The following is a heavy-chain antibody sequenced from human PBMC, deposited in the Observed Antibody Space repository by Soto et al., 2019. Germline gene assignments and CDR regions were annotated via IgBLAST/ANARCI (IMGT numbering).Heavy chain of an antibody. D-gene: IGHD1-26*01. CDR2: ISTTGGNT. CDR3: AKPSGGSYPESRVFDS. V-gene: IGHV3-23*01. J-gene: IGHJ4*02. Sequence: PGGSLRLSCAASGFTFYSSAMSWVRQAPGKGLEWVSTISTTGGNTPYADSVKGRFTISRDNSKNTLYLQMNSLRAEDTAIYYCAKPSGGSYPESRVFDSWGQGTRVTVSS. CDR1: GFTFYSSA.